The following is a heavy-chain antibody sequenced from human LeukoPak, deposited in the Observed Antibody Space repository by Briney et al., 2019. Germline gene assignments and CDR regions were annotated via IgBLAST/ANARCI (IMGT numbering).Heavy chain of an antibody. Sequence: GGTLRLSCVASGFSSSSYEMTWVRQAPGRGLEWVSHISSSGNIIHYADSVKGRFTISRDNAKNSLYLQMYRLRAEDTAIYYCARVIRGYGSGTYYDWFDPWGQGTLVIVSS. D-gene: IGHD3-10*01. CDR1: GFSSSSYE. V-gene: IGHV3-48*03. CDR3: ARVIRGYGSGTYYDWFDP. J-gene: IGHJ5*02. CDR2: ISSSGNII.